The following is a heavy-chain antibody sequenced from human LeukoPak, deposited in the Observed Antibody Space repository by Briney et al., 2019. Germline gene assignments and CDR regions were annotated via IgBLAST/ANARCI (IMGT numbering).Heavy chain of an antibody. D-gene: IGHD2-2*01. CDR1: GYTFTSYG. J-gene: IGHJ6*02. Sequence: GASVKVSCKASGYTFTSYGISWVRQAPGQGLEWMGWISAYNGNTNYAQKLQGRVTMTTDTSTSTAYMELRSLRSDDTAVYYCAILPAAYYYYGMDVWGQGTTVTVSS. V-gene: IGHV1-18*01. CDR3: AILPAAYYYYGMDV. CDR2: ISAYNGNT.